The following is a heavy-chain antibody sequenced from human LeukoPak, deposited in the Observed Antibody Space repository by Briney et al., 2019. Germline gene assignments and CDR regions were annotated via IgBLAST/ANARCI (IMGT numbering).Heavy chain of an antibody. D-gene: IGHD6-19*01. Sequence: GGSLRLSCAASGFTFSSYAMSWVRQAPGKGLEWVSAISGSGGSTYYADSVKGRFTISRDNSKNTLYLQMNSLRAEDTAVYYCAKDPRKYSSGWQDYWGQGTLVTVSS. J-gene: IGHJ4*02. V-gene: IGHV3-23*01. CDR1: GFTFSSYA. CDR3: AKDPRKYSSGWQDY. CDR2: ISGSGGST.